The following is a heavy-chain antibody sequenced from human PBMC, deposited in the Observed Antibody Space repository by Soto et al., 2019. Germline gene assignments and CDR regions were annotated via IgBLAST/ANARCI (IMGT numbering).Heavy chain of an antibody. CDR2: INHSGST. J-gene: IGHJ4*02. Sequence: SETLSLTCAVYGGSFSGYYWSWIRQPPGKGLEWIGEINHSGSTNYNPSLKSRVTISVDTSKNQFSLKLSSVTAADTAVYYCARGALGYSSGWLEWYFDYWGQGTLVPVSS. D-gene: IGHD6-19*01. CDR1: GGSFSGYY. V-gene: IGHV4-34*01. CDR3: ARGALGYSSGWLEWYFDY.